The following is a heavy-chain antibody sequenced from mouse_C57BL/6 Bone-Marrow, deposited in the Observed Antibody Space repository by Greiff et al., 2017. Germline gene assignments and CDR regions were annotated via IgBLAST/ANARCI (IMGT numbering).Heavy chain of an antibody. CDR1: GYTFTSYW. CDR2: IDPSDSYT. D-gene: IGHD2-4*01. Sequence: VQLQQSGAELVKPGASVKLSCKASGYTFTSYWMQWVKQRPGQGLEWIGEIDPSDSYTNYNQKFKGKATLTVDTSSSTAYMQLSSLTSEDSAVYYCARGYDYNYYAMDYWGQGTSVTVSS. V-gene: IGHV1-50*01. CDR3: ARGYDYNYYAMDY. J-gene: IGHJ4*01.